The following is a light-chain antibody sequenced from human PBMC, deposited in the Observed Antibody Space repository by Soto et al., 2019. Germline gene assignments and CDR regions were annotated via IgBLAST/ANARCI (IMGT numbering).Light chain of an antibody. CDR3: QQYGRSPPLI. CDR2: AVS. V-gene: IGKV3-20*01. Sequence: EVVLTQSPGTLSLSPGERATLSCRASQTVSSNYLAWYQQTPGQAPRLLIYAVSTRATGIPDRFSGSGSGTDFTLTISRLEPEDFAVYYCQQYGRSPPLIFGGGTKVEIK. CDR1: QTVSSNY. J-gene: IGKJ4*01.